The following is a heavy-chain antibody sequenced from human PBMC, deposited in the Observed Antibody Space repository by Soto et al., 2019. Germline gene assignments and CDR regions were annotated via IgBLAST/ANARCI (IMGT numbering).Heavy chain of an antibody. CDR2: MYPGDSDT. Sequence: GESLKISCKGSGYRFSSHWIGWVRQMPGKGLEWMGIMYPGDSDTRYSPSFQGQVTISADKSISTAYLQWSSLKASDTAMYYCARLVYSGAYLDNWFDPWGQGTLVTVSS. J-gene: IGHJ5*02. CDR3: ARLVYSGAYLDNWFDP. D-gene: IGHD1-26*01. V-gene: IGHV5-51*01. CDR1: GYRFSSHW.